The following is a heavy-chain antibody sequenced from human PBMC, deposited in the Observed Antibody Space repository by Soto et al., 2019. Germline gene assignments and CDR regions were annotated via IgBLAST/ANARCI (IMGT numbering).Heavy chain of an antibody. CDR3: ARGVWFGELLSFDY. CDR1: GGTFSSYT. CDR2: IIPILGIA. V-gene: IGHV1-69*02. Sequence: QVQLVQSGAEVKKPGSSVKVSCKASGGTFSSYTISWVRQAPGQGLEWMGRIIPILGIANYAQKFQGRVTITADKSTSTAYMELSSLRSEDTAVYYCARGVWFGELLSFDYWGQGTLVAVSS. D-gene: IGHD3-10*01. J-gene: IGHJ4*02.